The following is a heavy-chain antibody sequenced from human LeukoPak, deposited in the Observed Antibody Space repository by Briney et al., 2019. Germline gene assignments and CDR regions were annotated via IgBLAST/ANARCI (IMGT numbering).Heavy chain of an antibody. Sequence: PSETLSLTCTVSAGSISSSYYYWGWIRQPPGKGLEWIRYIYYSGSTNYNPSLKSRVTISVDTSKNQFSLRLTSVTAADTAVYYCARNHGSAHMDVWGKGTTVTVSS. J-gene: IGHJ6*03. CDR3: ARNHGSAHMDV. CDR1: AGSISSSYYY. D-gene: IGHD6-25*01. CDR2: IYYSGST. V-gene: IGHV4-61*05.